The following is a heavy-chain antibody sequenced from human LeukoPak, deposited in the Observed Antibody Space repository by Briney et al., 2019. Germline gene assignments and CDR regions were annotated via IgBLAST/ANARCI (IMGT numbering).Heavy chain of an antibody. D-gene: IGHD6-19*01. V-gene: IGHV4-61*01. CDR2: IYYSGST. CDR1: GGSISSSSYY. J-gene: IGHJ4*02. Sequence: SETLSLTCTVSGGSISSSSYYWSWIRQPPGKGLEWIGYIYYSGSTNYNPSLKSRVTISVDTSKNQFSLKLSSVTAADTAVYYCARAVADYYFDYWGQGTLVTVSS. CDR3: ARAVADYYFDY.